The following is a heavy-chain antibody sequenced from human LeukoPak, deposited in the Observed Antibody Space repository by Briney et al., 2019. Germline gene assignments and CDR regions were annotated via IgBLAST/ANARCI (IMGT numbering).Heavy chain of an antibody. CDR2: ISSSSSYI. Sequence: GGPLRLSCAASGFTFSSYSRNWVRQAPGKGLEWVSSISSSSSYIYYADSVKGRFTISRGNAKNSLYLQMNSLRAEDTAVYYCARVSVDTAMVTPSGFDYWGQGTLVTVSS. J-gene: IGHJ4*02. CDR1: GFTFSSYS. D-gene: IGHD5-18*01. V-gene: IGHV3-21*01. CDR3: ARVSVDTAMVTPSGFDY.